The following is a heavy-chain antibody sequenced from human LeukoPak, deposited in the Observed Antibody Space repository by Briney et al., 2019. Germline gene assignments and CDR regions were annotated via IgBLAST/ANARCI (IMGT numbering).Heavy chain of an antibody. J-gene: IGHJ4*02. CDR2: IKQDGSEK. CDR3: ARGGGSPNC. V-gene: IGHV3-7*03. Sequence: WGTMGLSWEGDGVRIRRCWMSWVRQAAGKWLEWVANIKQDGSEKYYVDSVKGRFTISRDNAKNSLYLQMNSLKAEDTAVYYCARGGGSPNCWGQGTLVTVSS. D-gene: IGHD3-16*01. CDR1: GVRIRRCW.